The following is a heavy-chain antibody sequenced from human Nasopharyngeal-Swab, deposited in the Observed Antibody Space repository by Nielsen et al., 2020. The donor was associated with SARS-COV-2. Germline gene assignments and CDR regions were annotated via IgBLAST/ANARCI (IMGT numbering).Heavy chain of an antibody. CDR1: GGSIMSSSYY. J-gene: IGHJ6*02. CDR2: IYYTGSA. V-gene: IGHV4-39*01. CDR3: ARQTGMDV. Sequence: SRTLSLTCGVSGGSIMSSSYYWGWIRQPPGKGLEWIGVIYYTGSAHYSPSLKSRVTIPVDTSRNQFFLRVASVTAEDTAVYYCARQTGMDVWGQGTSVTVSS.